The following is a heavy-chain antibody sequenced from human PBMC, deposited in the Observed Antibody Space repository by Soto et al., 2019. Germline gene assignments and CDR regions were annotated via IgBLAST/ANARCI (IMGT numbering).Heavy chain of an antibody. V-gene: IGHV3-30-3*01. Sequence: QVQLVESGGGVVQPGRSLRLSCAASGFTFSSYAMHWVRQAPGKGLEWVAVISYDGSNKYYADSVKGRFTISRDNSKATLYLQMTSLRAEDTAVYYWARDRRRGTAMARPVGMDVWGQGATGSVSS. D-gene: IGHD5-18*01. CDR2: ISYDGSNK. J-gene: IGHJ6*02. CDR1: GFTFSSYA. CDR3: ARDRRRGTAMARPVGMDV.